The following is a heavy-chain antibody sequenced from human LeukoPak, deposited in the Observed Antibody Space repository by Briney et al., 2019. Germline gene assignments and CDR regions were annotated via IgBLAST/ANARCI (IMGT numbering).Heavy chain of an antibody. Sequence: PGGSLRLSCAASGFTFSSYSMNWVRQAPGKGLEWVSSISSSSYIYYADSVEGRFTISRDNAKNSLYLQMNSLRAEDTAVYYCARDLGYGMDVWGQGTTVTVSS. CDR1: GFTFSSYS. CDR2: ISSSSYI. J-gene: IGHJ6*02. V-gene: IGHV3-21*01. CDR3: ARDLGYGMDV.